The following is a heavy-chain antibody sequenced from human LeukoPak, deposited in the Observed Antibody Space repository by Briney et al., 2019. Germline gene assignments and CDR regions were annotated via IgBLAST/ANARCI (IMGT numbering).Heavy chain of an antibody. CDR2: IIPIFGTA. CDR1: GGTFSSYA. Sequence: ASVKVSCKASGGTFSSYAISWVRQAPGQGLEWMGGIIPIFGTANYAQKFQGRVTITADESTSTAYMELSSLRSEDTAVYYCASEGYYYDSSGYAPPFDHWGQGTLVTVSS. J-gene: IGHJ4*02. CDR3: ASEGYYYDSSGYAPPFDH. D-gene: IGHD3-22*01. V-gene: IGHV1-69*13.